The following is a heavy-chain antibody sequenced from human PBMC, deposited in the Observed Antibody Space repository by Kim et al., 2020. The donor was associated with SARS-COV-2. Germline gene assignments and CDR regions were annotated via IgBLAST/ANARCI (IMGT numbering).Heavy chain of an antibody. CDR3: ARHGPGVPAASDY. Sequence: SPPFQGQVTISADKSISTAYLQWSSLKASDTAMYYCARHGPGVPAASDYWGQGTLVTVSS. J-gene: IGHJ4*02. V-gene: IGHV5-51*01. D-gene: IGHD2-2*01.